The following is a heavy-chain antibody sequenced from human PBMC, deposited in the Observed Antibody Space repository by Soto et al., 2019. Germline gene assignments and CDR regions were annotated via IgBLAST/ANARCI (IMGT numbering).Heavy chain of an antibody. CDR3: AKEGGGWYYDFWSGYWGMDV. V-gene: IGHV3-23*01. D-gene: IGHD3-3*01. CDR2: ISGSGGST. CDR1: GFTFSSYA. J-gene: IGHJ6*02. Sequence: GGSLRLSCAASGFTFSSYAMSWVRQAPGKGLEWVSAISGSGGSTYYADSVKGRFTISGDNSKNTLYLQMNSLRAEDTAVYYCAKEGGGWYYDFWSGYWGMDVWGQGTTVTVYS.